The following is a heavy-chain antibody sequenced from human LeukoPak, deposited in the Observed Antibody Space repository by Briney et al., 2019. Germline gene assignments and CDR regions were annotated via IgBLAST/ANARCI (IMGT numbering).Heavy chain of an antibody. CDR3: AKGGTLGCYARKGIDV. D-gene: IGHD2-2*01. CDR2: ISGSGGST. J-gene: IGHJ6*02. Sequence: GGSLRLSCAASGFTFSSYAMSWVRQAPGKGLEWVSAISGSGGSTHYADSVKGRFTISRDNSKNTLYLQMNSLRAEDTAVYYCAKGGTLGCYARKGIDVWGQGTTVTVSS. CDR1: GFTFSSYA. V-gene: IGHV3-23*01.